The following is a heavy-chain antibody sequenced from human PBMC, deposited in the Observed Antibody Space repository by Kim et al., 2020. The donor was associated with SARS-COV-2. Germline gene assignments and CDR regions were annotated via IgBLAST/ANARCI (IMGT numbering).Heavy chain of an antibody. V-gene: IGHV1-2*06. J-gene: IGHJ4*02. CDR2: INPNSGGT. CDR3: ARDPRIAVAGALFDY. CDR1: GYTFTGYY. D-gene: IGHD6-19*01. Sequence: ASVKVSCKASGYTFTGYYMHWVRQAPGQGLEWMGRINPNSGGTNYAQKFQGRVTTTRDTSISTAYMELSRLRSDDTAVYYCARDPRIAVAGALFDYWGQGTLVTVSS.